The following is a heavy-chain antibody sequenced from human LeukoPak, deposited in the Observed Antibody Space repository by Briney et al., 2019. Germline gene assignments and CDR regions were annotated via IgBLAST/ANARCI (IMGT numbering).Heavy chain of an antibody. Sequence: GGSLRLSCAASGFTVTTKTMAWVRQAPGRGLEWVSVFHSPGSTYYADSVKGRFTISRDNSKNTLYLEMNSLRAEDSAVYFCARDPRVMAVAGSFYFDYWGQGTLVTVSS. D-gene: IGHD6-19*01. V-gene: IGHV3-66*01. J-gene: IGHJ4*02. CDR1: GFTVTTKT. CDR3: ARDPRVMAVAGSFYFDY. CDR2: FHSPGST.